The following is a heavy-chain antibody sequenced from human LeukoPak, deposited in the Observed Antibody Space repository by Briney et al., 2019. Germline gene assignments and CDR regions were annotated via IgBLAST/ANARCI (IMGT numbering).Heavy chain of an antibody. J-gene: IGHJ4*02. CDR2: IYSGGYT. CDR3: ARRLEYSGSKGVFDY. D-gene: IGHD1-26*01. CDR1: GFTVTTNY. V-gene: IGHV3-66*01. Sequence: GGSLRLSCAASGFTVTTNYMTWVRQAPGKGLEWVSIIYSGGYTDYADSVKGRFTISRDNSKNTLDLQMNSLMAEDTAVYYCARRLEYSGSKGVFDYWGQGTLVTVSS.